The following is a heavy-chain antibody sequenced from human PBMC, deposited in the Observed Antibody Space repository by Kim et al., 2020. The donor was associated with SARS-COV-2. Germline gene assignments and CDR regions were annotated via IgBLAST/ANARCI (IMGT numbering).Heavy chain of an antibody. J-gene: IGHJ4*02. CDR2: IYTSGST. D-gene: IGHD1-7*01. CDR1: GGSISSGSYY. Sequence: SETLSLTCTVSGGSISSGSYYWSWIRQPAGKGLEWIGRIYTSGSTNYNPSLKSRVTISVDTSKNQFSLKLSSVTAADTAVYYCARDQLPGNLLGYWGQGTLVTVSS. V-gene: IGHV4-61*02. CDR3: ARDQLPGNLLGY.